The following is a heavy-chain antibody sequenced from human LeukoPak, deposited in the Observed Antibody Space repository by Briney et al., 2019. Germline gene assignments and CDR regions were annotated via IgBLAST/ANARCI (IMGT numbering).Heavy chain of an antibody. J-gene: IGHJ4*02. CDR3: ARERWESFDY. Sequence: GSLRLSCSASGFTFSSYAMYWVRQAPGKGLEWVSSISSSSSYIYYADSVKGRFTISRDNAKNSLYLQMNSLRAEDTAVYYCARERWESFDYWGQGTLVTVSS. V-gene: IGHV3-21*01. D-gene: IGHD1-26*01. CDR2: ISSSSSYI. CDR1: GFTFSSYA.